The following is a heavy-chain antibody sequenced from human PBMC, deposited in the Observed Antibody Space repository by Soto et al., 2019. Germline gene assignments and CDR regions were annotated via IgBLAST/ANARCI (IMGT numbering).Heavy chain of an antibody. CDR1: GYTFTSYD. CDR3: ARAPPYCSSTSCYTPYYYYGMDV. Sequence: QVQLVQSGAEVKKPGASVKVSCKASGYTFTSYDINWVRQATGQGLEWMGWMNPNSGNTGYAQKFQGRVTMTRNTSISTAYMELSSLRSEDTAVYYCARAPPYCSSTSCYTPYYYYGMDVWGQGTTVTVS. CDR2: MNPNSGNT. J-gene: IGHJ6*02. V-gene: IGHV1-8*01. D-gene: IGHD2-2*02.